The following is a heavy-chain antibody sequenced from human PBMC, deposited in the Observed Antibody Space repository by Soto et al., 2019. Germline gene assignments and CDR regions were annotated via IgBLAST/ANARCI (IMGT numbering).Heavy chain of an antibody. CDR1: GFTFSSYA. D-gene: IGHD4-4*01. V-gene: IGHV3-23*01. J-gene: IGHJ5*02. Sequence: GGSLRLSCAASGFTFSSYAMSWVRQAPGKGLEWVSAISGSGGSTYYADSVKGRFTISRDDSKNTLYLQMNSLRAEDTAVYYCAKVTYDYSKPNWLDPWGQGTLVTVSS. CDR3: AKVTYDYSKPNWLDP. CDR2: ISGSGGST.